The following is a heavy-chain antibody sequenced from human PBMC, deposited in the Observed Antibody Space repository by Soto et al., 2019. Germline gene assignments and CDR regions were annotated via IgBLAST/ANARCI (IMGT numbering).Heavy chain of an antibody. J-gene: IGHJ4*02. CDR3: ASSLLVGYGLEGEGE. CDR2: ISAYNGNT. V-gene: IGHV1-18*01. Sequence: QVQLVQSGAEVKKPGASVKVSCKASGYTFTSYGISGVRQAPGQGLEWMGWISAYNGNTKYAQKLQGRVTMTTDTSTSTAYMELRSLRSDDTAVYYCASSLLVGYGLEGEGEWGQGTLVTVSS. CDR1: GYTFTSYG. D-gene: IGHD5-18*01.